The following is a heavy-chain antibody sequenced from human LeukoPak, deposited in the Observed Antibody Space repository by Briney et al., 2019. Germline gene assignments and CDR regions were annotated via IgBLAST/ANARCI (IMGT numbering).Heavy chain of an antibody. CDR3: ARGEHTLES. CDR1: GGSINFYY. CDR2: LYSSGNT. J-gene: IGHJ4*02. Sequence: PSETLSLTCTVSGGSINFYYWNWIRQPAGKGLEWVGRLYSSGNTNYNPSLRSRTTMSVDTSKNEFSLKLTSVTAADTAIYYCARGEHTLESWGQGTLVSVSS. V-gene: IGHV4-4*07. D-gene: IGHD1/OR15-1a*01.